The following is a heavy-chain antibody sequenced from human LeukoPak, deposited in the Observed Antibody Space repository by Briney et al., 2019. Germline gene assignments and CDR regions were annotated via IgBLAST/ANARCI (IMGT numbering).Heavy chain of an antibody. Sequence: ASVKVSCKASGGTFSSYAISWVRQAPGQGLEWMGWISTYNGNTNYAQKLQGRVTMTTDTSTSTAYMELRSLRSDDTAVYYCAREETSSWGYYFDSWGQGTLVTVSS. CDR1: GGTFSSYA. J-gene: IGHJ4*02. CDR3: AREETSSWGYYFDS. D-gene: IGHD2-2*01. CDR2: ISTYNGNT. V-gene: IGHV1-18*01.